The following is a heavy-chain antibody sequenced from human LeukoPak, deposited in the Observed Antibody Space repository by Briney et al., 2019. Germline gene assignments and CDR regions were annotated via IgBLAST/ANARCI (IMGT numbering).Heavy chain of an antibody. CDR1: GGSISSYY. Sequence: SETLSLTCAVSGGSISSYYWSWIRQPAGEGLEWIGRISASGSTNYSPSLKSRVTLSVDTSKNQFSLNLTSVTAADTAVYYCAREFSGSYRTFDYWGQGTLVTVSS. CDR2: ISASGST. V-gene: IGHV4-4*07. D-gene: IGHD1-26*01. CDR3: AREFSGSYRTFDY. J-gene: IGHJ4*02.